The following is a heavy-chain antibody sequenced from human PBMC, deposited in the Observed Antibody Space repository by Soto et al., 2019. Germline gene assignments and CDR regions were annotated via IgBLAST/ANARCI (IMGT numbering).Heavy chain of an antibody. CDR2: INPSGGST. V-gene: IGHV1-46*01. Sequence: ASVKVSCKASGYTITSYYMHWVRQAPGQGLEWMGIINPSGGSTSYAQKFQGRVTMTWDTSITTAYLDLTRLTTNDTATYFCATWVDYGDFEGFDFWGQGTLVTVSS. J-gene: IGHJ4*02. D-gene: IGHD4-17*01. CDR3: ATWVDYGDFEGFDF. CDR1: GYTITSYY.